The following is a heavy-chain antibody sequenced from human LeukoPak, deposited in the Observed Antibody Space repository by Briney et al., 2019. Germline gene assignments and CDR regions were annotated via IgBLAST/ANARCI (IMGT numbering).Heavy chain of an antibody. CDR1: GYTFTGYY. D-gene: IGHD6-19*01. CDR2: INLNSGGT. Sequence: ASVTVSCKASGYTFTGYYMHWVRQAPGQGLEWMGWINLNSGGTNYAQKFQGRVTMTRDTSISTAYMELSRLRSDDTAVYYCASAAVAGIIVFDYWGQGTLVTVSS. J-gene: IGHJ4*02. CDR3: ASAAVAGIIVFDY. V-gene: IGHV1-2*02.